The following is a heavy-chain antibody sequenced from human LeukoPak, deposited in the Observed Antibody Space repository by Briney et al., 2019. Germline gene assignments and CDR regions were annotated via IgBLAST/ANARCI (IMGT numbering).Heavy chain of an antibody. J-gene: IGHJ4*02. Sequence: PGGSLRLSCAASGFTFSNAWMSWVRQAPGKGLEWVGCIKSKTDGGTTDYAAPVKGRFTISRDDSKNTLYLQMNSLKTEDTAVYYCTTDVVVVAATPFDYWGQGTLVTVSS. D-gene: IGHD2-15*01. CDR3: TTDVVVVAATPFDY. CDR1: GFTFSNAW. CDR2: IKSKTDGGTT. V-gene: IGHV3-15*01.